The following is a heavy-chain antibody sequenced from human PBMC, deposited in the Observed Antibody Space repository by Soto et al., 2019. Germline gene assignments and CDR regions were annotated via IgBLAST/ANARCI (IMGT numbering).Heavy chain of an antibody. Sequence: SETLSLTCSVSGYSINRGYYWGWFRQAPGKGLVWIGSIYHRGATYYTPSFKTRATISLDTSNNQFTLRLTSVTAADTAVYFCARYEYDSSGHAEGNWGPRTPVSPSS. CDR2: IYHRGAT. J-gene: IGHJ6*01. CDR1: GYSINRGYY. D-gene: IGHD3-22*01. CDR3: ARYEYDSSGHAEGN. V-gene: IGHV4-38-2*02.